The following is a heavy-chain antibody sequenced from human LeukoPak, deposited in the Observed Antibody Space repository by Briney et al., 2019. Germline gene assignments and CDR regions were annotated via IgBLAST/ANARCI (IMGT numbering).Heavy chain of an antibody. CDR3: ARLRGPAAAMDP. J-gene: IGHJ5*02. CDR2: INPSGGST. D-gene: IGHD6-13*01. V-gene: IGHV1-46*01. Sequence: ASVKVSCKASGYTFTSYYIHWVRQAPGQGLEWMGIINPSGGSTSYAQKFQGRVTMARDTSTNTVYMELSSLRSEDTAVYYCARLRGPAAAMDPWGQGTLVTVSS. CDR1: GYTFTSYY.